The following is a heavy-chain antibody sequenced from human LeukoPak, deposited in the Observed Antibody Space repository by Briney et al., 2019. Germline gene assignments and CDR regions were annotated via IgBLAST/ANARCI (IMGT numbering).Heavy chain of an antibody. CDR2: ISGSGGST. Sequence: GGSLRLSCAASGFTFSSCAMSWVRQAPGKGLEWVSAISGSGGSTYYADSVKGRFTISRDNSKNTLYLQMNSLRAEDTAVYYCAKGDDFWSGYYSPDYWGQGTLVTVSS. V-gene: IGHV3-23*01. CDR1: GFTFSSCA. D-gene: IGHD3-3*01. J-gene: IGHJ4*02. CDR3: AKGDDFWSGYYSPDY.